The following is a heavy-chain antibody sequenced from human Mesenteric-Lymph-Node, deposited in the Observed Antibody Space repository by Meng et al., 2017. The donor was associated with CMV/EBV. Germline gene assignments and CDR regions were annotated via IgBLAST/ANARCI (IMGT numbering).Heavy chain of an antibody. CDR3: VRVPLTPTAIEGAFDY. J-gene: IGHJ4*02. Sequence: GESLKISCAASGFTFSIYSIAWVRQAPGQGLEWVSSIGSFNNYKYYADSVQGRFTISRDDAENSLFLQMNSLRAEDTAVYYCVRVPLTPTAIEGAFDYWGQGTLVTVSS. D-gene: IGHD2-2*01. CDR2: IGSFNNYK. V-gene: IGHV3-21*01. CDR1: GFTFSIYS.